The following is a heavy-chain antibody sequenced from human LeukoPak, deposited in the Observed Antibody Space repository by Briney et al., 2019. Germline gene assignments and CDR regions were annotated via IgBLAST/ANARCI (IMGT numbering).Heavy chain of an antibody. D-gene: IGHD3-10*01. CDR3: ARATMVRGRPLKY. Sequence: SETLSLPCAVYGESFSHYYWSWVRQPPGKGLEWIGENNQSGSTNYDPSRKSRVTISVDTSKNQFSLKLSSVTAADTAVYYCARATMVRGRPLKYWGQGTLVTVSS. CDR1: GESFSHYY. V-gene: IGHV4-34*01. CDR2: NNQSGST. J-gene: IGHJ4*02.